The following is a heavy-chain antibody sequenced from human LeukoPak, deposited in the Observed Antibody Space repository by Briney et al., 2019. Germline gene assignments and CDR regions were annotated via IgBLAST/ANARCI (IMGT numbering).Heavy chain of an antibody. D-gene: IGHD3-3*01. CDR2: MNPNSGNT. J-gene: IGHJ4*02. V-gene: IGHV1-8*03. Sequence: ASVKVSCKASGYTFTSYDINWVRQAPGQGLEWMGWMNPNSGNTSYAQKFQGRVTITRNTSISTAYMELSSLRSEDTAVYYCARGRGGRSWSGYYNYWGQGTLVTVSS. CDR1: GYTFTSYD. CDR3: ARGRGGRSWSGYYNY.